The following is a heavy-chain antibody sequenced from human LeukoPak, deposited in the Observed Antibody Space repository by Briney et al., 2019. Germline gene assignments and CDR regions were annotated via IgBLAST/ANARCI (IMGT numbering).Heavy chain of an antibody. CDR2: IYGSGST. V-gene: IGHV4-59*08. Sequence: SETLSLPSTVSGDSLSSHYWSWIRQPPGKGLEWIGYIYGSGSTHYDPSLRSRVTISEDTSKNQFSLKLTSVTAADTAVYYCARNVGWYSHDSWGQGTLVTVSS. D-gene: IGHD6-19*01. J-gene: IGHJ4*02. CDR1: GDSLSSHY. CDR3: ARNVGWYSHDS.